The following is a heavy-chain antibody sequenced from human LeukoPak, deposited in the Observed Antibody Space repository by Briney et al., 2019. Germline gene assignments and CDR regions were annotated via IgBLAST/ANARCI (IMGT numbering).Heavy chain of an antibody. J-gene: IGHJ4*02. CDR1: GGSISSGGYY. V-gene: IGHV4-31*03. D-gene: IGHD1-26*01. CDR2: IYYSGST. CDR3: ARDSGTRGSYYFDY. Sequence: SETLSLTCTVSGGSISSGGYYWSWIRQHPGKGLEWIGYIYYSGSTYYNPSLKSRVTISVDTSKNQFSLKLSSVTAADTAVYYCARDSGTRGSYYFDYWGQGTLVTVSS.